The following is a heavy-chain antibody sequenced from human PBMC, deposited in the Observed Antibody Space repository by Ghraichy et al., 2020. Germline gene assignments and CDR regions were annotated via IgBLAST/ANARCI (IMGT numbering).Heavy chain of an antibody. V-gene: IGHV3-30*02. D-gene: IGHD3-10*01. Sequence: LSLTCAASGFTFSSYGMHWVRQAPGKGLEWVAFIRSDGNNKYYVDSVKGRFTISRDNSKNTLYLQMNSLRAEDTAVYYCAKVWVRGISNYWGQGTLVTVSS. CDR2: IRSDGNNK. CDR3: AKVWVRGISNY. CDR1: GFTFSSYG. J-gene: IGHJ4*02.